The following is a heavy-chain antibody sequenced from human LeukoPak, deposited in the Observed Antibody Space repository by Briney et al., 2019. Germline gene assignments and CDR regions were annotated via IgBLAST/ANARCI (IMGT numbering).Heavy chain of an antibody. CDR3: ARHFASFDS. V-gene: IGHV4-59*08. Sequence: PSETLSLTCTVSGGSISNYYWSWIRQPPGRGLEWIGHIYYSGSTNYSPSLKGRVTISVDSSKNQFSLKLTSVTAADTAMYYCARHFASFDSWGQGTLVTVSS. CDR1: GGSISNYY. CDR2: IYYSGST. J-gene: IGHJ4*02.